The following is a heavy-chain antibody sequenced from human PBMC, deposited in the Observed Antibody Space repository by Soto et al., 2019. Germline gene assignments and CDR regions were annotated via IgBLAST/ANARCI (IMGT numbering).Heavy chain of an antibody. CDR1: GYTFTSYD. CDR2: MDPNSGNT. D-gene: IGHD6-13*01. V-gene: IGHV1-8*01. Sequence: ASVKVSCKASGYTFTSYDINWVRQATGQGLEWMGWMDPNSGNTGYAQKFQGRVTMTRNTSISTAYMELSSLRSEDTAVYYCARAQGSSWYRRAFDIWGQGTMVTVSS. J-gene: IGHJ3*02. CDR3: ARAQGSSWYRRAFDI.